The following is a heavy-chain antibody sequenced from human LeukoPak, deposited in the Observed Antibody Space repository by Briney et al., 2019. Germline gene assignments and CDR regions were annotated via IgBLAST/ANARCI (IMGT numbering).Heavy chain of an antibody. V-gene: IGHV3-48*03. CDR2: INSADNVE. Sequence: QPGGSLRLSCAASGFSLRSSEMNWVRQAPGKGPEWVAHINSADNVEYYTDSVRGRFTMSRDNAKDLLYLQMSSLRAEDTAVYYCARVGSTDSPHAFDIWGQGTTVTVSS. D-gene: IGHD3-22*01. CDR1: GFSLRSSE. CDR3: ARVGSTDSPHAFDI. J-gene: IGHJ3*02.